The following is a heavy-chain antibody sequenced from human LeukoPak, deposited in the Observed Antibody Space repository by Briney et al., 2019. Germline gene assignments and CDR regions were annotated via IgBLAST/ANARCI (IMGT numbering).Heavy chain of an antibody. Sequence: SETLSLTCAVYGGSFSGYYWSWIRQPPGKGLEWIGEINHSGSTNYNPSLKSRVTISVDTSKNQFSLKLSSVTAADTAVYYCARLWDIVVVPAAMMVHRNYGMDVWGQGTTVTVSS. CDR2: INHSGST. CDR1: GGSFSGYY. D-gene: IGHD2-2*01. CDR3: ARLWDIVVVPAAMMVHRNYGMDV. J-gene: IGHJ6*02. V-gene: IGHV4-34*01.